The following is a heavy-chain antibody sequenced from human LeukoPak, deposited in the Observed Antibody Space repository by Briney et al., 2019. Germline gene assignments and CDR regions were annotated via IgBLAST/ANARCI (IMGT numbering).Heavy chain of an antibody. Sequence: SETLSLTCTVSGGSISSSSYYWGWIRQPPGKGLEWIGSIYYSGSTYYNPSLKSRVTISVDTSKNQFSLKLSSVTAADTAVYYCARNENGGYDFWSGYDGNYYYYGMDVWGQGTTVTVSS. CDR1: GGSISSSSYY. D-gene: IGHD3-3*01. CDR3: ARNENGGYDFWSGYDGNYYYYGMDV. J-gene: IGHJ6*02. V-gene: IGHV4-39*01. CDR2: IYYSGST.